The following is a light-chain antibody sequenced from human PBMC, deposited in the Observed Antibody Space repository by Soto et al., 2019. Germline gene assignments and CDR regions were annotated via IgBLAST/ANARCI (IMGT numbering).Light chain of an antibody. V-gene: IGLV2-14*01. CDR1: NSDVGGYNY. CDR2: DVS. CDR3: SSYTSSTLYV. Sequence: QPVLTQPASVSGSPGQSITISCTGTNSDVGGYNYVSWYQQHPGKAPKLMIYDVSNRPSGVSNRFSGSKSGNTASLTISGLQAEDEADYYCSSYTSSTLYVFGTGTKLTVL. J-gene: IGLJ1*01.